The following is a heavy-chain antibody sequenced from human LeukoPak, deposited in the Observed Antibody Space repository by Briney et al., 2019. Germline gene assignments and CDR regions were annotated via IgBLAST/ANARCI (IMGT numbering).Heavy chain of an antibody. J-gene: IGHJ4*02. CDR2: ISAYNGNT. CDR1: GYTFTSYG. D-gene: IGHD3-10*01. V-gene: IGHV1-18*01. Sequence: GASVKVSCKASGYTFTSYGISWVRQAPGQGLEWMAWISAYNGNTDYAQNLRGRVTMITDTSTSTAYMELRSLSSDDTAVYYCARDSVDGSGTYYNDSPDYWGQGTLVTVSS. CDR3: ARDSVDGSGTYYNDSPDY.